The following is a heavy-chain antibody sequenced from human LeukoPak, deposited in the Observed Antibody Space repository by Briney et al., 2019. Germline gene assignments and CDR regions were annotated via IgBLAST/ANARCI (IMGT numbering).Heavy chain of an antibody. V-gene: IGHV4-39*01. J-gene: IGHJ6*03. CDR1: GFTFSSYG. D-gene: IGHD6-13*01. Sequence: GSLRLSCAASGFTFSSYGMHWVRQPPGKGLEWIGSIYYSGSTYYNPSLKSRVTISVDTSKNQFSLKLSSVTAADTAVYYCARHAAGPPRYYYYYYMDVWGKGTTVTVSS. CDR2: IYYSGST. CDR3: ARHAAGPPRYYYYYYMDV.